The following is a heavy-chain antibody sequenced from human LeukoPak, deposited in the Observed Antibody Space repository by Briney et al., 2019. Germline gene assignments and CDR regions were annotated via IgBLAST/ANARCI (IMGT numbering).Heavy chain of an antibody. CDR1: GFTFSSYA. Sequence: GGSLRVSCAASGFTFSSYAMHWVRQAPGKGLEWVAVISYDGSNKYYADSVKGRFTISRDNSKNTLYLQMNSLRAEDTAVYYCARVGYCGGDCYPPYYYYGMDVWGQGTTVTVSS. J-gene: IGHJ6*02. CDR2: ISYDGSNK. CDR3: ARVGYCGGDCYPPYYYYGMDV. D-gene: IGHD2-21*02. V-gene: IGHV3-30-3*01.